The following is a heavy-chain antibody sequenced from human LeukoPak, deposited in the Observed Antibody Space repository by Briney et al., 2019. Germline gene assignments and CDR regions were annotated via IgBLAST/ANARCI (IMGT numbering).Heavy chain of an antibody. CDR1: GFTFSSYG. J-gene: IGHJ4*02. V-gene: IGHV3-30*18. Sequence: GGSLRPSCAASGFTFSSYGMHWVRQAPGKGLEWVAVISYDGSNKYYADSVKGRFTISRDNSKNTLYLQMNSLRAEDTAVYYCAKDQSWFGELLQPPELDYWGQGTLVTVSS. CDR2: ISYDGSNK. D-gene: IGHD3-10*01. CDR3: AKDQSWFGELLQPPELDY.